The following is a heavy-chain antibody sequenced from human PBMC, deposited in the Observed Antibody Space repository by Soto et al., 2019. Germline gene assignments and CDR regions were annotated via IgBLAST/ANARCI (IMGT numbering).Heavy chain of an antibody. CDR3: AIEDNYYDSNGYYNEYFQH. Sequence: PGGSLRLSCAASRITFNNYVMTWVRQAPGRGLEWVSVISGSGDTTYYADSVKGRFTISRDNSKNTLYLQMNSLRAEDTAVYYCAIEDNYYDSNGYYNEYFQHWGQGT. J-gene: IGHJ1*01. D-gene: IGHD3-22*01. CDR2: ISGSGDTT. CDR1: RITFNNYV. V-gene: IGHV3-23*01.